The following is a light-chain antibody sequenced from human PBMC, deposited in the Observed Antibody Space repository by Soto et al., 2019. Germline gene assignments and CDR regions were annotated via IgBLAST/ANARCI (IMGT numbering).Light chain of an antibody. V-gene: IGLV1-51*01. CDR1: SSKIGNNY. Sequence: QSVLTQPPSVSAAPAQKVTISCSGGSSKIGNNYVSWYQHVPGTAPKLLIYDTNKRPAGIPDRVSASKSGTSATLGITGLQTGDEADYYCATWDSSLRAVVFGGGTKLTVL. J-gene: IGLJ2*01. CDR2: DTN. CDR3: ATWDSSLRAVV.